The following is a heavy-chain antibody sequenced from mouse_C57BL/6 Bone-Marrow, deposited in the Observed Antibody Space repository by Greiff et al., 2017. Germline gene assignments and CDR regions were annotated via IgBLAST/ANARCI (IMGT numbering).Heavy chain of an antibody. D-gene: IGHD2-4*01. CDR3: ARYKWDYDNFDY. Sequence: EVQLQESGPGLAKPSQTLSLTCSVTGYSITSAYWNWLRKFPGNKLAYMGYISYSGSTYYNPSLKSRSSITRYTSKNQYYLQSNSVTTEDTATYYCARYKWDYDNFDYWGQGTTLTVSS. CDR1: GYSITSAY. V-gene: IGHV3-8*01. CDR2: ISYSGST. J-gene: IGHJ2*01.